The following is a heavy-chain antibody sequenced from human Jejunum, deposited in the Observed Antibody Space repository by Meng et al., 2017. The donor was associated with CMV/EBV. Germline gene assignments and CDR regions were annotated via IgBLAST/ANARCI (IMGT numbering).Heavy chain of an antibody. D-gene: IGHD3-16*01. CDR1: EYPFTDYY. CDR3: AKDGGSFLDYYFDS. V-gene: IGHV1-2*02. CDR2: INPYTGDT. J-gene: IGHJ4*02. Sequence: EYPFTDYYVHWVRQAPGQGLEWMGYINPYTGDTNYAQKFQGRVTMTRDTSTNTAYMELTRLRSDDTALYYCAKDGGSFLDYYFDSWGQGTLVTVSS.